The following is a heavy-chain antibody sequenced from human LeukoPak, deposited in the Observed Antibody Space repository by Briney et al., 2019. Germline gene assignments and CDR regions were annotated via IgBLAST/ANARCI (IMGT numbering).Heavy chain of an antibody. Sequence: SETLSLTCTVSGGSISSGSYYWSWIRQPAGKGLEWIGRIYIRGSTSYNPALKSRVTISVDTSKNQFSLKLSSVTAADTAVYYCARGAMVRGAAYYFDYWGQGTLVTVSS. V-gene: IGHV4-61*02. D-gene: IGHD3-10*01. CDR3: ARGAMVRGAAYYFDY. CDR2: IYIRGST. CDR1: GGSISSGSYY. J-gene: IGHJ4*02.